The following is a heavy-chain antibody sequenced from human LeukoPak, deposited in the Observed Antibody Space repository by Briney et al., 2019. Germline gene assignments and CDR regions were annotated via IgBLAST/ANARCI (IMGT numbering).Heavy chain of an antibody. J-gene: IGHJ4*02. CDR1: GFTFSSYS. CDR2: ISSSSSYI. Sequence: GGSLRLSCAASGFTFSSYSMNWVRQAPGKGLEWVSSISSSSSYIYYADSVKGLFTISRDNAKTSLYLQMNSLRAEDTAVYYCARGGPLRYFDWYLPSNDYWGQGTLVTVSS. V-gene: IGHV3-21*01. D-gene: IGHD3-9*01. CDR3: ARGGPLRYFDWYLPSNDY.